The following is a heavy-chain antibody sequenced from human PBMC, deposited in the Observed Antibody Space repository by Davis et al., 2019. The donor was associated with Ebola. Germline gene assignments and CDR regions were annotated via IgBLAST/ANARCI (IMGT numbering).Heavy chain of an antibody. CDR1: GGSISSGGYY. J-gene: IGHJ2*01. CDR2: INHIGST. D-gene: IGHD5-18*01. CDR3: ARGYSYGDWYFDL. V-gene: IGHV4-31*03. Sequence: SETLSLTCTVSGGSISSGGYYWSWIRQPPGKGLEWIGEINHIGSTTYNPSLKSRVTLSVDTSKNQFSLKLSSMAAADAAVYYCARGYSYGDWYFDLWGRGTLVTVSS.